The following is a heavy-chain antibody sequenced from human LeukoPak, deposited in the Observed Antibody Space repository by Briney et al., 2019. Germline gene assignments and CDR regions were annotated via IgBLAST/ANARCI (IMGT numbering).Heavy chain of an antibody. Sequence: GGSLRLSCAASGFIISGDRMNWVRQAPGKGLEWVSYISSSSSTIYYADSVKGRFTISRDNAKNSLYLQMNSLRAEDTAVYYCARLSGSYDYWGQGTLVTVSS. V-gene: IGHV3-48*01. CDR1: GFIISGDR. J-gene: IGHJ4*02. CDR3: ARLSGSYDY. D-gene: IGHD1-26*01. CDR2: ISSSSSTI.